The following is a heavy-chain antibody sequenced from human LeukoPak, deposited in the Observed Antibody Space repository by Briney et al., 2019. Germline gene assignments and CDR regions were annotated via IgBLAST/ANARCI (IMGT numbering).Heavy chain of an antibody. J-gene: IGHJ6*02. Sequence: SETLSLTCTVSGGSISSSSYYWGWIRQPPGKGLEWIGSIYYSGSTYYNPSLKSRVTISVDTSKSQFSLKLSSVTAADTAVYYCARGLSMVRGVQYYYYYYGMDVWGQGTTVTVSS. V-gene: IGHV4-39*07. CDR1: GGSISSSSYY. D-gene: IGHD3-10*01. CDR2: IYYSGST. CDR3: ARGLSMVRGVQYYYYYYGMDV.